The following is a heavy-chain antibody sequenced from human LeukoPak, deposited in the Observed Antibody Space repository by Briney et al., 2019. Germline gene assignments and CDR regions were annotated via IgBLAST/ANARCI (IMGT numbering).Heavy chain of an antibody. D-gene: IGHD3-10*02. V-gene: IGHV1-2*02. CDR1: GYTFTGYY. J-gene: IGHJ4*02. CDR2: IDPNSGGT. CDR3: ARNFVRGKPYYFDY. Sequence: ASVKVSCKASGYTFTGYYMHWVRQAPGQGLEWMGWIDPNSGGTNYAQKFQGRVTMTRDTSISTACMELSRLRSDDTAVYYCARNFVRGKPYYFDYWGQGTLVTVSS.